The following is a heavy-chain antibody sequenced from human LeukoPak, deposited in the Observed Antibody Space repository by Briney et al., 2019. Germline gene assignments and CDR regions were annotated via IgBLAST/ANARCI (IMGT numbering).Heavy chain of an antibody. Sequence: GGSLRLSCAASGFSFTTYGLHWVRHTPGKGLEWVAFIRFDGSKDYYADSVQGRFTISRDNAKNSLYLQMNSLRAEDTAVYYCARAGWDYDILTGDDYYYYMDVWGKGTTVTISS. CDR2: IRFDGSKD. J-gene: IGHJ6*03. D-gene: IGHD3-9*01. CDR1: GFSFTTYG. V-gene: IGHV3-30*02. CDR3: ARAGWDYDILTGDDYYYYMDV.